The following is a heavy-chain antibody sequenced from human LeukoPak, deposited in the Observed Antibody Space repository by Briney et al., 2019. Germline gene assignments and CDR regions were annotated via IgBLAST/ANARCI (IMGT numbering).Heavy chain of an antibody. Sequence: PSETLSLTCTVSGGSISRYYWSWIRQPPGKELEGIGYIYYSGSTNYNPSLKSRVTISVDTCKNQFSLELSSVTAADTAVYYCSRGLDYYDSSGYYGPSIPDYWGQGTLVTVSS. CDR1: GGSISRYY. J-gene: IGHJ4*02. V-gene: IGHV4-59*01. D-gene: IGHD3-22*01. CDR3: SRGLDYYDSSGYYGPSIPDY. CDR2: IYYSGST.